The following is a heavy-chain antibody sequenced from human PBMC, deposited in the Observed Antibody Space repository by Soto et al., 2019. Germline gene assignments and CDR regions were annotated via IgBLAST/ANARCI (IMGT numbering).Heavy chain of an antibody. CDR3: ARPIYDFWSGYYGVDMDV. Sequence: SETLLLTCTVSGGSISSYYWSWIRQPPGKGVEWIGYIYYSGSTNYNPSLKSRVTISVDTSKNQFSLKLSSVTAADTAVYYCARPIYDFWSGYYGVDMDVWGQGTTVTVSS. J-gene: IGHJ6*02. D-gene: IGHD3-3*01. CDR2: IYYSGST. V-gene: IGHV4-59*08. CDR1: GGSISSYY.